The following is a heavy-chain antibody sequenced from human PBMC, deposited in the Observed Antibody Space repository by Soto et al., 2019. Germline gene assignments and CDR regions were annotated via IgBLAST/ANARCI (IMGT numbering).Heavy chain of an antibody. J-gene: IGHJ4*02. CDR2: IIPIFGTA. Sequence: ASVKVSCKASGGTFSSYAISWVRQAPGQGLEWMGGIIPIFGTANYAQKFQGRVTITADESTSTAYMELSSLRSEDTAVYYCARPRGQSYLPYYFDYWGRGTLVTVSS. V-gene: IGHV1-69*13. D-gene: IGHD1-26*01. CDR3: ARPRGQSYLPYYFDY. CDR1: GGTFSSYA.